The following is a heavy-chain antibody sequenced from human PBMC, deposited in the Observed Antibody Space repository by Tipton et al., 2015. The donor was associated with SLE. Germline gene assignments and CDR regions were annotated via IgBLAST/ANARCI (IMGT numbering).Heavy chain of an antibody. J-gene: IGHJ4*02. CDR2: ISGYNGHT. Sequence: QVQLVQSGAEVKKPGASVKVSCKTSGYVFSTYGVTWVRQAPGQGLEWIGWISGYNGHTNYAQKFRDRVTVTTDISTSTAYMEMWSLRSDDAAVYYCARDFGSGWASDYWGQGTLVSVSS. CDR1: GYVFSTYG. V-gene: IGHV1-18*01. CDR3: ARDFGSGWASDY. D-gene: IGHD6-19*01.